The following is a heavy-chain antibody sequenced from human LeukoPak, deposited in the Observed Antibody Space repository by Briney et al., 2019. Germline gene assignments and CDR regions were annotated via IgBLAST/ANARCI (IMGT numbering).Heavy chain of an antibody. Sequence: NSSETLSLTCAISGDSVSSNSATWNWIRQSPSRGLEWLGRTYYRSKWYNDYAVSVKSRITINPDTSKSQFSLQLNSVTPEDTAVYYCTRAGSYAYYWYFDLWGRGTLVTVSS. CDR2: TYYRSKWYN. D-gene: IGHD3-16*01. J-gene: IGHJ2*01. V-gene: IGHV6-1*01. CDR1: GDSVSSNSAT. CDR3: TRAGSYAYYWYFDL.